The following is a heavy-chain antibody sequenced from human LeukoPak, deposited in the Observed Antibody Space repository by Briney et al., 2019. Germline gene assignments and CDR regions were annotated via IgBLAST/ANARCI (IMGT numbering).Heavy chain of an antibody. V-gene: IGHV3-48*01. CDR1: GFTFSGYS. CDR2: ISSGSRTI. J-gene: IGHJ4*02. Sequence: GGSLRLSCAASGFTFSGYSMNWVRQAPGRGLEWLSYISSGSRTIFYGDSVKGRFIISRDNAKNSLYLLMNSLRADDTAVYYCARESITGDRDFDYWGQGTPITVSS. D-gene: IGHD7-27*01. CDR3: ARESITGDRDFDY.